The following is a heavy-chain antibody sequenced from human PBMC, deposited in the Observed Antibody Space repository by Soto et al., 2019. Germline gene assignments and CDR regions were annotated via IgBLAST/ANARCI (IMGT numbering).Heavy chain of an antibody. J-gene: IGHJ4*02. CDR3: ARGVVIGLLDY. Sequence: QVQLQESGPGLVKPSETLSLTCTVSGGSVSSGSYYWSWIRQPPGKGLEWIGYIYYSGSTNYNPSLKSRVTISVDTSKNQFSLKLSSVTAADTAVYHCARGVVIGLLDYWGQGTLVTVSS. D-gene: IGHD3-3*01. CDR2: IYYSGST. V-gene: IGHV4-61*01. CDR1: GGSVSSGSYY.